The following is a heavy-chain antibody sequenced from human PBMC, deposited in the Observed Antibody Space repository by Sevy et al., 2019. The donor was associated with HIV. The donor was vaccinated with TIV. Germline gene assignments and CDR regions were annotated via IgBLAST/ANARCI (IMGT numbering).Heavy chain of an antibody. CDR3: AAGDTAFLADLDF. CDR1: GFSISTHA. CDR2: ISATDGST. D-gene: IGHD5-18*01. J-gene: IGHJ4*02. V-gene: IGHV3-23*01. Sequence: GGSLRLSCGASGFSISTHAMNWVRQAPGRGLEWISGISATDGSTHSADSVKGRFTISRDNSKNTVHLQMNSLRAEDTALYYCAAGDTAFLADLDFWGQGTLVTVSS.